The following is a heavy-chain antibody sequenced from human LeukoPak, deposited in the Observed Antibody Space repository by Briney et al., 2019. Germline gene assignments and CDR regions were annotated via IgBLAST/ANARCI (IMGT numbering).Heavy chain of an antibody. J-gene: IGHJ4*02. D-gene: IGHD2-2*01. CDR1: GFTFTSYG. CDR2: ISYDGRTK. V-gene: IGHV3-30*18. CDR3: AKDATSWYYFDY. Sequence: GGSLRLSCAASGFTFTSYGMNWVRQAPGKGLEWVAVISYDGRTKYCADAMKGRFTISRDNSKNTLYLQMNSLRAEDTAVYFCAKDATSWYYFDYWGQGTLVTVSS.